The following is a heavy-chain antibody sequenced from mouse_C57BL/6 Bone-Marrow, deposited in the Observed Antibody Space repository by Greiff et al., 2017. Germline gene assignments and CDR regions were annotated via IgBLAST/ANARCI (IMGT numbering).Heavy chain of an antibody. D-gene: IGHD1-1*01. CDR2: INPNNGGT. J-gene: IGHJ1*03. V-gene: IGHV1-18*01. CDR3: ARWDYYGSSYWYFDV. Sequence: EVQLQQSGPELVKPGASVKIPCKASGYTFTDYNMDWVKQSHGKSLEWIGDINPNNGGTIYNQKFKGKATVTVDKSSITAYMELRSLTSEDTAVYYCARWDYYGSSYWYFDVWGTGTTVTVSS. CDR1: GYTFTDYN.